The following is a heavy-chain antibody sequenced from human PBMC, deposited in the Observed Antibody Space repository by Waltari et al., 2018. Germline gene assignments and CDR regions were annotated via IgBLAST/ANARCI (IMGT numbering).Heavy chain of an antibody. Sequence: EVQLVESGGGLVKPGGSLRLSCVASGPPVRRTDRSWVRQAPGKGLEWVSVIYSGGSTFYADSVKGRFTISRDNSKNALYLQMSSLRAEDTAVYFCASCSRSSCYQGGFDYWGQGTLVTFTS. J-gene: IGHJ4*02. CDR2: IYSGGST. D-gene: IGHD2-2*01. V-gene: IGHV3-53*01. CDR3: ASCSRSSCYQGGFDY. CDR1: GPPVRRTD.